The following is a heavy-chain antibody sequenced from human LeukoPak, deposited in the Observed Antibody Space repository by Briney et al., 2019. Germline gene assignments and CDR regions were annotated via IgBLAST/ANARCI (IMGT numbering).Heavy chain of an antibody. Sequence: PGGSLRLSCAASGFTFSSYAMSWVRQAPGKGLEWVSVMSGSGGSAYYADSVKGRFTISRDNSKSTLYLQMNSLRAEDTAVYYCAKDQVAVAVARNFDYWGQGTLVTVSS. CDR2: MSGSGGSA. CDR3: AKDQVAVAVARNFDY. J-gene: IGHJ4*02. V-gene: IGHV3-23*01. CDR1: GFTFSSYA. D-gene: IGHD6-13*01.